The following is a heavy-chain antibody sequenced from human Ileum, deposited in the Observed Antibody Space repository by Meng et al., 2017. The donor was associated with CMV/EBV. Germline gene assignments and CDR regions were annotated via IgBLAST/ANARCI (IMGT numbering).Heavy chain of an antibody. CDR1: GEPLNGFF. J-gene: IGHJ1*01. D-gene: IGHD5-24*01. CDR3: ASGRLQFTPSALQH. V-gene: IGHV4-34*02. Sequence: LQLQQWGAGLLKPSETLSLTCAVSGEPLNGFFCSWIRQPPGRGLEWIGEVNNRGRTNYNPSLKSQLTISIDTSKRQLSLMVTSVTAADSAIYYCASGRLQFTPSALQHWGPGTLVTVSS. CDR2: VNNRGRT.